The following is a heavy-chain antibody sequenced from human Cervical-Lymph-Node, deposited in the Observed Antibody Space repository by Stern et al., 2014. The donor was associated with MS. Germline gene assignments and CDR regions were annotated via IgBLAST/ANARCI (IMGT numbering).Heavy chain of an antibody. CDR1: GGSISDTNW. CDR2: IYHSGTA. V-gene: IGHV4-4*02. D-gene: IGHD5-12*01. J-gene: IGHJ4*02. CDR3: ARVYSGYDWFDY. Sequence: QVQLQESGPGLVKPSGTLSLTCAVSGGSISDTNWWSWVRQTPGMGLEWIGEIYHSGTANFSPSFASRVTMSVDKSKNQFSLELKSVTAADTAVYYCARVYSGYDWFDYWGQGTPVTVSS.